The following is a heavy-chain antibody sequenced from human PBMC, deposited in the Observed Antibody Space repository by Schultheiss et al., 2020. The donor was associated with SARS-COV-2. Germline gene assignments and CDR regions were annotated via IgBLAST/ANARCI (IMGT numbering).Heavy chain of an antibody. CDR3: ARGSGYYRY. V-gene: IGHV1-8*02. D-gene: IGHD3-22*01. CDR2: ISGYNSNT. CDR1: GYTFSTYG. J-gene: IGHJ4*02. Sequence: ASVKVSCTASGYTFSTYGITWVRQAPGQGLEWIGWISGYNSNTGYAQKFQGRITMTRNTSINTAYMELSSLRYEDTAVYYCARGSGYYRYWGQGTRVTCSS.